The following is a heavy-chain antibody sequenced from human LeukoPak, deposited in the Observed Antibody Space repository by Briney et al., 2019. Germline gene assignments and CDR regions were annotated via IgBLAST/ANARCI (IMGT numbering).Heavy chain of an antibody. V-gene: IGHV4-39*07. CDR3: ARVISGWYFDY. J-gene: IGHJ4*02. CDR1: GGSISSSSYY. CDR2: IYYSGST. Sequence: SETLSLTCTVSGGSISSSSYYWGWIRQPPGKGLEWIGSIYYSGSTYYNPSLKSRVTISVDTSKNQFSLKLSSVTAADTAVYYCARVISGWYFDYWGQGTLVTVSS. D-gene: IGHD6-19*01.